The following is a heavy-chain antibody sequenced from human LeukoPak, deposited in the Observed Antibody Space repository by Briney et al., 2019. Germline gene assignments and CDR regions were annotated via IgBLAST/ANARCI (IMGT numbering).Heavy chain of an antibody. CDR3: AKVLWFGELSLDAFDI. CDR2: ISGSGGKT. Sequence: PGGSLRLSCAASGFTFSSYAMSWVRQAPGKGLEWVSAISGSGGKTYYADSVKGRFTISRDNSKNTLYLQMNSLRAEDTAVYYCAKVLWFGELSLDAFDIWGQGTMVTVSS. V-gene: IGHV3-23*01. CDR1: GFTFSSYA. D-gene: IGHD3-10*01. J-gene: IGHJ3*02.